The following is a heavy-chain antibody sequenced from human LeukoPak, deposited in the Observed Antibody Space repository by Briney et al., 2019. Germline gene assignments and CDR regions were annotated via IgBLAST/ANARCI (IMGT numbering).Heavy chain of an antibody. J-gene: IGHJ1*01. CDR3: AKDGYRGDLEWLLTAEYFQH. V-gene: IGHV3-30*02. Sequence: GRSLRLSCAASGFTFSSYGMHWVRQAPGKGLEWVAFIRYDGSNKYYADSVKGRFTISRDNSKNTLYLQMNSLRAEDTAVYYCAKDGYRGDLEWLLTAEYFQHWGQGTLVTVSS. D-gene: IGHD3-3*01. CDR1: GFTFSSYG. CDR2: IRYDGSNK.